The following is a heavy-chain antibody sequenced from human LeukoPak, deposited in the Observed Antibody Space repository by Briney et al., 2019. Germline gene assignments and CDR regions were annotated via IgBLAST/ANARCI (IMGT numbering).Heavy chain of an antibody. CDR1: SGSISSSSYY. D-gene: IGHD3-22*01. J-gene: IGHJ1*01. V-gene: IGHV4-39*02. CDR2: IYYSGST. Sequence: PSETLSLTCTISSGSISSSSYYWGWIRQPPGKGLEWIADIYYSGSTYYNPSLKSRVSISTDTSNNHFSLRLSSVTAADTALYYCARRRYYDSTGYLDWGQGTLVTVSS. CDR3: ARRRYYDSTGYLD.